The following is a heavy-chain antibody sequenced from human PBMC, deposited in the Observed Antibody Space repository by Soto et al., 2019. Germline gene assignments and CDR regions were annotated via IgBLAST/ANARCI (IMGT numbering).Heavy chain of an antibody. V-gene: IGHV3-73*01. CDR1: GFTFSGSA. J-gene: IGHJ6*02. Sequence: GGSLRLSCAASGFTFSGSAMHWVRQASGKGLEWVGRIRSKANSYATAYAASVKGRFTISRDDSKNTAYLQMNSLKTEDTAVYYCTSGSWAVIDYYYGMDVWGQGTTVTVSS. D-gene: IGHD3-16*02. CDR3: TSGSWAVIDYYYGMDV. CDR2: IRSKANSYAT.